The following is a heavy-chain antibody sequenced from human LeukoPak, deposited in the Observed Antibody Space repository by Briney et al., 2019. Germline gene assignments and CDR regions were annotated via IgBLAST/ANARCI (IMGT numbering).Heavy chain of an antibody. J-gene: IGHJ4*02. V-gene: IGHV3-23*01. Sequence: GGPLRLSCAASGFTFSSYAMGWVRQFPGKGLEWVSAISGGGGSTYYADSVKGRFTISRDDSKNTLHLQMNSLRADDTAVYYCAKGPLIEVAGTTWDYWGQGTLVTVSS. CDR2: ISGGGGST. CDR3: AKGPLIEVAGTTWDY. D-gene: IGHD6-19*01. CDR1: GFTFSSYA.